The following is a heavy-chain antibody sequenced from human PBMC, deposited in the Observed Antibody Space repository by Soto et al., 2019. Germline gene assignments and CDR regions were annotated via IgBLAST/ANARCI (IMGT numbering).Heavy chain of an antibody. Sequence: EVQLVESGGGLVRPGGSLRLSCAASGFSFSIYDMSWVRQAPGKGLEWVSFISSSSNYIYYADSVKGRFTISRDNAKNSLFLQVNNLRAEDTAVYFCARDERSVAVAPFFDYWGQGTQVTVSS. CDR3: ARDERSVAVAPFFDY. J-gene: IGHJ4*02. V-gene: IGHV3-21*01. CDR2: ISSSSNYI. D-gene: IGHD6-19*01. CDR1: GFSFSIYD.